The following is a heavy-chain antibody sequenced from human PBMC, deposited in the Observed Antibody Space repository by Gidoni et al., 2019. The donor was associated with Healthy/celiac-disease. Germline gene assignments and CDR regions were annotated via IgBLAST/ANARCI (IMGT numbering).Heavy chain of an antibody. Sequence: QVQLVESGGGVVQPGRSLRLSCAASGFTFSSYGMHWVRQAPGKGLEWVAVIWYDGSNKYYADSVKGRFTISRDNSKNTLYLQMNSLRAEDTAVYYCARDHIVVVTALYGMDVWGQGTTVTVSS. J-gene: IGHJ6*02. D-gene: IGHD2-21*02. CDR3: ARDHIVVVTALYGMDV. CDR1: GFTFSSYG. V-gene: IGHV3-33*01. CDR2: IWYDGSNK.